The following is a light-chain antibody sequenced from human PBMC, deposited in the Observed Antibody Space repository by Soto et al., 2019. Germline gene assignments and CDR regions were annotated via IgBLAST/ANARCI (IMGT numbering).Light chain of an antibody. CDR1: QSVANNY. CDR2: DAS. CDR3: EQYGSTPLT. V-gene: IGKV3-20*01. J-gene: IGKJ4*01. Sequence: EIVLTQSPGTLSLSPGARATLSCRASQSVANNYLAWYQQKPGQAPRFLIYDASSRATGIPDRFSGSGSGTDFTLTISRLEPEDVAVYYCEQYGSTPLTFGGGTKVEIK.